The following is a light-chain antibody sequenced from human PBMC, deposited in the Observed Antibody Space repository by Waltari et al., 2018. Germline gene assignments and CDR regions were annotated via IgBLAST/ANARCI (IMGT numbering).Light chain of an antibody. V-gene: IGLV2-8*01. CDR3: ASYASTRKV. J-gene: IGLJ3*02. CDR1: SRDVGGYNY. CDR2: GVD. Sequence: QSALTQPPSASGSPGQSVTISCTGSSRDVGGYNYVSWYQQHPGKAPKLMIYGVDKQPSGVPDRFSGSKSGNTASLTVSGLQAEDEADYFCASYASTRKVFGGGTKLTVL.